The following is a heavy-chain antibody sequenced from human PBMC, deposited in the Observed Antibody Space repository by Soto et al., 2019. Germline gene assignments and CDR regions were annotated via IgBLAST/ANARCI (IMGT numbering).Heavy chain of an antibody. CDR3: ARGPSREQLVRGTCYCLDH. Sequence: QVQLVQAGAEVKKPGSSVKVSCKASGDTFNSFAISWVRQAPGQGLEWMGGIIPLFGSANYAQKFQGRLTITAHKCTTTAYMDLSSLGSEDTAVYFCARGPSREQLVRGTCYCLDHWGQGPLFTGSS. CDR1: GDTFNSFA. J-gene: IGHJ4*02. CDR2: IIPLFGSA. V-gene: IGHV1-69*06. D-gene: IGHD1-1*01.